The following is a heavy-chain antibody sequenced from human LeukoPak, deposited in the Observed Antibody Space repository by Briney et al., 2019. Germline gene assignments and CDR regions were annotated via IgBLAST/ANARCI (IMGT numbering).Heavy chain of an antibody. Sequence: RASVTLSYKASGYTFTICGISWVRHPPGQGLEWMGWISAYYGNTNYAQKLQGRVTITTDTSTSTAYMELRSLRSDDTAVYYCARDGLTYYYDSSGYQGIDYWGQGTLVTVSS. CDR1: GYTFTICG. V-gene: IGHV1-18*01. CDR3: ARDGLTYYYDSSGYQGIDY. J-gene: IGHJ4*02. CDR2: ISAYYGNT. D-gene: IGHD3-22*01.